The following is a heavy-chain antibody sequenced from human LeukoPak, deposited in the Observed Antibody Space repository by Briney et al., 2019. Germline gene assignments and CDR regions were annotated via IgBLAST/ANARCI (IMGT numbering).Heavy chain of an antibody. Sequence: ASVKVSCKASGYTFTSYFMHWVRQAPRQRLEWMGWINAGDGNTKYSQKFQGRVTLTRDTSASTAYMELSSLRSEHTAVYYCARGYGGYDLDYWGQGTLVTVSS. CDR2: INAGDGNT. J-gene: IGHJ4*02. V-gene: IGHV1-3*01. CDR3: ARGYGGYDLDY. CDR1: GYTFTSYF. D-gene: IGHD5-12*01.